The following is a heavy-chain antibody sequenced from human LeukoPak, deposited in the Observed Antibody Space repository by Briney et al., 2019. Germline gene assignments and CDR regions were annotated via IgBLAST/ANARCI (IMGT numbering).Heavy chain of an antibody. CDR1: GFTVSSNY. Sequence: GGSLRLSCAASGFTVSSNYMSWVRQAPGKGLEWVSVIYSGGSTYYADSVEGRFTISRDNSKNTLYLQMNSLRAEDTAVYYCARVVKDYFWGSYVMDAFDIWGQGTMVTVSS. CDR2: IYSGGST. CDR3: ARVVKDYFWGSYVMDAFDI. V-gene: IGHV3-66*01. D-gene: IGHD3-16*01. J-gene: IGHJ3*02.